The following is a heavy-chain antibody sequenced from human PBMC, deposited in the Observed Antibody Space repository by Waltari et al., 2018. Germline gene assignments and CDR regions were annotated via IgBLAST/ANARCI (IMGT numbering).Heavy chain of an antibody. CDR2: INHSGST. J-gene: IGHJ4*02. CDR3: ARARVHKGVDY. CDR1: GGSFSGYY. D-gene: IGHD3-16*01. Sequence: QVQLQQWGAGLLKPSETLSLTCAVYGGSFSGYYWSWIRQPPGKGLEWIGEINHSGSTTDNPSLKSRVTISVDTSKNQFSLKLSSVTAADTAVYYCARARVHKGVDYWGQGTLVTVSS. V-gene: IGHV4-34*01.